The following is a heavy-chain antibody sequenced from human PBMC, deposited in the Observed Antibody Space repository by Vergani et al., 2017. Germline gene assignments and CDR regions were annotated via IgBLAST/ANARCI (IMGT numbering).Heavy chain of an antibody. J-gene: IGHJ6*03. V-gene: IGHV1-18*01. D-gene: IGHD2-2*01. CDR2: ISAYNGNT. Sequence: QVQLVQSGAEVKKPGASVKVSCKASGYTFSTYGISWVRQAPGQGLEWMGWISAYNGNTNYPEKFQGRLTMTTDTSTRTAYMELRSLRSDDTAVYYCARQARNIVVVPAAIPYYYYMDVWGKGTTVTVSS. CDR3: ARQARNIVVVPAAIPYYYYMDV. CDR1: GYTFSTYG.